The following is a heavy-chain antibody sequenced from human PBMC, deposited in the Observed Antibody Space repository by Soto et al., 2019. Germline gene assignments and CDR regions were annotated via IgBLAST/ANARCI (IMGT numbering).Heavy chain of an antibody. CDR1: GFSLSTSGVG. CDR3: EHVYSSSSSRKKNYYYYDGMDV. Sequence: QITLKESGPTLVKPTQTLTLTCTFSGFSLSTSGVGVGWIRQPPGKALEWLALIYWDDDKRYSPSLKSRLTLHKDTTKSPVVFTMTNMDPLDTATYYCEHVYSSSSSRKKNYYYYDGMDVWGQGTTVTVSS. CDR2: IYWDDDK. V-gene: IGHV2-5*02. D-gene: IGHD6-6*01. J-gene: IGHJ6*02.